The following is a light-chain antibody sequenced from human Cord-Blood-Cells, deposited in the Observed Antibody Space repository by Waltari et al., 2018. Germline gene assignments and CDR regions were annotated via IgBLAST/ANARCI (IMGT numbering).Light chain of an antibody. CDR1: SSDVGGYKY. J-gene: IGLJ2*01. CDR2: DVS. Sequence: QSALTQPAPVSGSPGLSITISCTGNSSDVGGYKYVSWYQQHPGKAPKLMIYDVSNRPSGVSNRFAGSKSGNTASLTISGLQAEDEADYYCSSYTSSSTVVFGGGTKLTVL. V-gene: IGLV2-14*01. CDR3: SSYTSSSTVV.